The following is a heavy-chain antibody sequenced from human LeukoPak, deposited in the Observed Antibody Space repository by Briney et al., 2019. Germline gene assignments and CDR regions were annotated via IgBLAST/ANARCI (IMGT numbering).Heavy chain of an antibody. D-gene: IGHD3-22*01. Sequence: SETLSLTCTVSGGSFRSYYWSWIRQPPGKGLEWIGYIYYSGSTNYNPSLKSRVAISVDTSNNQFSLKLSSVTAADTAVYYCARDSSGYRRGSFDYWGQGTLVTVSS. CDR1: GGSFRSYY. J-gene: IGHJ4*02. CDR2: IYYSGST. CDR3: ARDSSGYRRGSFDY. V-gene: IGHV4-59*01.